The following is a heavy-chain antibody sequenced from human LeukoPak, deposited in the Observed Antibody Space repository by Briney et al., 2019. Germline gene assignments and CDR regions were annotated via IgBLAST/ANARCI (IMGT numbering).Heavy chain of an antibody. Sequence: PGGSLRLSCAASGFTFSSYSMNWVRQAPGKGLEWVSSISSSSSYIYYADSVKGRFTISRDNAKNSLYLRMNSLKASDTAMYYCARLTRGVATIYWGQGTLVTVSS. CDR1: GFTFSSYS. J-gene: IGHJ4*02. CDR2: ISSSSSYI. D-gene: IGHD5-12*01. V-gene: IGHV3-21*04. CDR3: ARLTRGVATIY.